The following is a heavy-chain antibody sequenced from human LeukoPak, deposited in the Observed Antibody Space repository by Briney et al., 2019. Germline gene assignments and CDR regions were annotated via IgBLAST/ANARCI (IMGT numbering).Heavy chain of an antibody. CDR1: GGTFSSYA. J-gene: IGHJ4*02. Sequence: SVKVSCKASGGTFSSYAISWVRQAPGQGLEWMGRIIPILGIANYAQKFQGRVTITADKSTSTAYMELSSLRSEDTAVYYCASELQLRFLEWLSDYWGLGTLVTVSS. CDR2: IIPILGIA. V-gene: IGHV1-69*04. CDR3: ASELQLRFLEWLSDY. D-gene: IGHD3-3*01.